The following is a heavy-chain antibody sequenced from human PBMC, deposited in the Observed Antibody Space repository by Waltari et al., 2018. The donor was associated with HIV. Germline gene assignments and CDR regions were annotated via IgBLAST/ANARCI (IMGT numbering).Heavy chain of an antibody. J-gene: IGHJ6*02. CDR1: GNTFPGYY. CDR2: INHNSGDT. CDR3: ARVRGGGMDV. V-gene: IGHV1-2*05. Sequence: QEHLVQAGAEVKKTGASEKVACTASGNTFPGYYIHWVRQAPGQGLEWVGRINHNSGDTHYAQKFQGRVTMTRDTSISTGYMELHSLTSDDTGVYFCARVRGGGMDVWGQGTTVTVSS. D-gene: IGHD5-12*01.